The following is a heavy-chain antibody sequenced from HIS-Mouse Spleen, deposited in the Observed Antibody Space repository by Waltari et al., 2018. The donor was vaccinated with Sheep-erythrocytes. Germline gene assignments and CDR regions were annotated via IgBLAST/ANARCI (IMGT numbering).Heavy chain of an antibody. CDR2: IYYSGRT. Sequence: QLQLQESGPGLVKPSETLSLTCTVSGGSISSSSYYWGWIRQPQGKGLEWIGSIYYSGRTYSNPSLKSRVTISVDTSKNQFSLKLSSVTAADTAVYYCSRLYYYDSSGYYFDYWGQGTLVTVSS. CDR3: SRLYYYDSSGYYFDY. D-gene: IGHD3-22*01. V-gene: IGHV4-39*01. CDR1: GGSISSSSYY. J-gene: IGHJ4*02.